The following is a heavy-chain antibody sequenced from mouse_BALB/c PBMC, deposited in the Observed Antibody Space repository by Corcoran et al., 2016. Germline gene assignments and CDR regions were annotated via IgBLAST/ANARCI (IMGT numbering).Heavy chain of an antibody. V-gene: IGHV3-6*02. CDR2: ISYDGSN. Sequence: DVQLQESGPGLVKPSQSLSLTCSVTGYSITSGYYWHWIRQFQGNKLEWMGYISYDGSNNYNPSLKNRISITRDKSKNQFFLKFNSVTADDTATYYCTRDHYVAYWRQGILVIFSA. CDR1: GYSITSGYY. J-gene: IGHJ3*01. CDR3: TRDHYVAY. D-gene: IGHD1-1*01.